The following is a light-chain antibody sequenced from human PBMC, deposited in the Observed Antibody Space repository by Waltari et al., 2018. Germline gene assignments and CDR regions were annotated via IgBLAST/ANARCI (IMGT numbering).Light chain of an antibody. CDR2: LNTDGSH. CDR3: QTWDTDSYVI. J-gene: IGLJ2*01. Sequence: QLVLTQSPSASASLGASVKPTCTLISGHSTYAIAWHQQQPEKGPRYLMKLNTDGSHNEGDGIPDRFSGSSSGAERYLTISSLQSEDEADYYCQTWDTDSYVIFGGGTKLTVL. CDR1: SGHSTYA. V-gene: IGLV4-69*01.